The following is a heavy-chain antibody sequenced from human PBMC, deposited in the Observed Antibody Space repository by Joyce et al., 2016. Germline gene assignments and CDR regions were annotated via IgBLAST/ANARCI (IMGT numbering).Heavy chain of an antibody. V-gene: IGHV3-74*03. CDR3: VRGADWPQNDYGDH. Sequence: EVRLVESGGGLVQPGGSLRLSCATSGFTFSGYWMHWVRQAPEKGLGWVSRIKSDGSSTMYAESVEGRFTISRDNAENKLYLQMNSLRVEDTAVYYCVRGADWPQNDYGDHWGQGTLVTVSS. CDR2: IKSDGSST. J-gene: IGHJ4*02. D-gene: IGHD2-21*01. CDR1: GFTFSGYW.